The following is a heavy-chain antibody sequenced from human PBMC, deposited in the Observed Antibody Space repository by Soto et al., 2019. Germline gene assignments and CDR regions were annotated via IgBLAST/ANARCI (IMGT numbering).Heavy chain of an antibody. D-gene: IGHD6-19*01. CDR2: INHSGST. J-gene: IGHJ4*02. CDR1: GGSFSGYY. Sequence: PSETLSLTCAGYGGSFSGYYWSWIRQPPGKGLEWIGEINHSGSTNYNPSLKSRVTISVDTSKNQFSLKLSSVTAADTAVYYCAREGKQWLAGRKTQKIDYWGQGTLVTVSS. CDR3: AREGKQWLAGRKTQKIDY. V-gene: IGHV4-34*01.